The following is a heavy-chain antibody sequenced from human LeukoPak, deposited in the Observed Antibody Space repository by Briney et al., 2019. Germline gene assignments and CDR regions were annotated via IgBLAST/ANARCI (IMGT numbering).Heavy chain of an antibody. V-gene: IGHV1-2*02. J-gene: IGHJ4*02. CDR2: INPNSGGT. D-gene: IGHD4-17*01. CDR1: GYTFTGYY. Sequence: ASVKVSCKASGYTFTGYYMHWVRRAPGQGLEWMGWINPNSGGTNYAQKFQGRVTMTRDTSISTAYMELSRLRSDDTAVYYCARENGATVTTHFDYWGQGTLVTVSS. CDR3: ARENGATVTTHFDY.